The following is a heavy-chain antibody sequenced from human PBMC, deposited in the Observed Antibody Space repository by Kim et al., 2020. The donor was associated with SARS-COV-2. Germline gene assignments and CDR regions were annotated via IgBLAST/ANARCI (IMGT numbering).Heavy chain of an antibody. CDR3: AKGKWKDGMDV. V-gene: IGHV6-1*01. J-gene: IGHJ6*02. Sequence: DYAVSVKSRITINPDTSKNQFSLQLNSVTPEDTAVYYCAKGKWKDGMDVWGQGTTVTVSS. D-gene: IGHD1-1*01.